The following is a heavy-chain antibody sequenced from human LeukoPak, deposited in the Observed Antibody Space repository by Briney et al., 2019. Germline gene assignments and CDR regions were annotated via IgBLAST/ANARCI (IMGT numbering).Heavy chain of an antibody. CDR3: ARDLVDSGAFDI. CDR1: GGTFSSYA. J-gene: IGHJ3*02. D-gene: IGHD5-18*01. V-gene: IGHV1-69*01. Sequence: SVKVSCKASGGTFSSYAINWVRQAPGQGLEWMGGIIPIFGTANYSQKFQGRVTITADESTSTAYMELSSLRSEDTAVYYCARDLVDSGAFDIWGQGTMVTVSS. CDR2: IIPIFGTA.